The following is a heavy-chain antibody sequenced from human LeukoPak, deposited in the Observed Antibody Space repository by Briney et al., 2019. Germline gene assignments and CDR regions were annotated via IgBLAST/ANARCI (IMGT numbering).Heavy chain of an antibody. D-gene: IGHD3-3*01. J-gene: IGHJ6*03. CDR1: GFTFSSYS. CDR3: AKAYTIFYYMDV. Sequence: KSGGSLRLSCAASGFTFSSYSMNWVRQAPGKGLEWVSSISSTSSYIYYADSVKGRFTISRDNAKNSLYLQTNSLRAEDTAVYYCAKAYTIFYYMDVWGKGTTVTVSS. V-gene: IGHV3-21*01. CDR2: ISSTSSYI.